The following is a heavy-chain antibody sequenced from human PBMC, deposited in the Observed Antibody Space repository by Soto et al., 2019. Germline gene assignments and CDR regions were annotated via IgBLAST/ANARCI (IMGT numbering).Heavy chain of an antibody. J-gene: IGHJ5*02. Sequence: SETLSLTCAVYGGSFSGYYWSWIRQPPGKGLEWIGEINHSGSTNYSPSLKSRVTISVDTSKNQFSLKLSSVTAADTAVYYCARGRDDFWSGYRNWFDPWGQGTLVTVSS. CDR3: ARGRDDFWSGYRNWFDP. CDR1: GGSFSGYY. CDR2: INHSGST. D-gene: IGHD3-3*01. V-gene: IGHV4-34*01.